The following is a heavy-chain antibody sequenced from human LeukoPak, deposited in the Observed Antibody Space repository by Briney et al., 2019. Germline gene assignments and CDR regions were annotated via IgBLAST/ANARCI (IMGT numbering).Heavy chain of an antibody. Sequence: PSETLSLTCTVSGGSISTTGYNWGWIRQPPGKGLEWIGSIYYTGSTFYNPSLKSRVDISLDTPNNQFSLRLTSVAAADTPVFYCAREAAPARFDYWGQGALVTVSS. CDR3: AREAAPARFDY. V-gene: IGHV4-39*07. CDR1: GGSISTTGYN. D-gene: IGHD2-2*01. J-gene: IGHJ4*02. CDR2: IYYTGST.